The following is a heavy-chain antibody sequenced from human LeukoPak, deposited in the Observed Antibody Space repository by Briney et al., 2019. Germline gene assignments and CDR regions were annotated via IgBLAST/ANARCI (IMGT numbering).Heavy chain of an antibody. CDR2: ISGSGDST. D-gene: IGHD6-13*01. J-gene: IGHJ4*02. Sequence: GGSLRLSCAASGFTFSSYAMSWVRQAPGKGLEWVSAISGSGDSTYYGDSVKGRFTISRDNSKNTLYLQMNSLRTEDTAVYYCAKTRPLDSSSWSHGDYWGQGTLVTVSS. CDR3: AKTRPLDSSSWSHGDY. V-gene: IGHV3-23*01. CDR1: GFTFSSYA.